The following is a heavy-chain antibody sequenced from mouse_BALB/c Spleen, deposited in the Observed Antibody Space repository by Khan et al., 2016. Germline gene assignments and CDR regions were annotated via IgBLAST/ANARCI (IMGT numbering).Heavy chain of an antibody. CDR1: GYSITSGYY. J-gene: IGHJ2*01. V-gene: IGHV3-6*02. CDR2: KSYDGSN. Sequence: EVQLQESGPGLVKPSQSLSLTCSVTGYSITSGYYWNWIRQFPGNKLEWMGYKSYDGSNTYNPSFKNRISITRDTSKNQFFLKLNSVTTEDTATXYCAELGRDYWGQGTTLTVSS. CDR3: AELGRDY. D-gene: IGHD4-1*01.